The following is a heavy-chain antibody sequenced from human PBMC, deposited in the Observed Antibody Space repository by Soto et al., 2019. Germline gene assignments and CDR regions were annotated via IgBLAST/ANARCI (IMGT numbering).Heavy chain of an antibody. D-gene: IGHD1-26*01. CDR1: GGSFSDYF. CDR2: INHRGST. J-gene: IGHJ4*02. Sequence: SETLSLTCAVYGGSFSDYFWTWIRQSPGMGLERIGDINHRGSTSYNPSLKSRVTISLDTSKNQFSLSLSSVTAADTAMYYCARILVGAFDFWGQGALVTVS. V-gene: IGHV4-34*01. CDR3: ARILVGAFDF.